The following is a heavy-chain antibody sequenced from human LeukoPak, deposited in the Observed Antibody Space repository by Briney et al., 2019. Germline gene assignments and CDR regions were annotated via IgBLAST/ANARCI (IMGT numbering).Heavy chain of an antibody. Sequence: GGSLRLSCAGSGFTFTKYWMTWVRQGPGKGLEWVANINQEGSETYYVDSVEGRFTISRDNAENSLYLQMNSLRVEDTAVYYCVRGMHVWGKGTTVTVSS. CDR3: VRGMHV. V-gene: IGHV3-7*01. CDR2: INQEGSET. CDR1: GFTFTKYW. J-gene: IGHJ6*04.